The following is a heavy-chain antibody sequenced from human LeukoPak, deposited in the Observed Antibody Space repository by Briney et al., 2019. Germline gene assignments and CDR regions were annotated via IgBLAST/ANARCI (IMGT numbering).Heavy chain of an antibody. D-gene: IGHD1-26*01. V-gene: IGHV3-30*02. Sequence: PGGSLRLSCAASGFTFSSYGMHWVRQAPGKGLEWVAFIRYDGSSKYYADSVKGRFTISRDNSKNTLYLQMNSLRAEDTAAYYCAKDRGSAFDYWGQGTLVTVSS. CDR3: AKDRGSAFDY. CDR1: GFTFSSYG. J-gene: IGHJ4*02. CDR2: IRYDGSSK.